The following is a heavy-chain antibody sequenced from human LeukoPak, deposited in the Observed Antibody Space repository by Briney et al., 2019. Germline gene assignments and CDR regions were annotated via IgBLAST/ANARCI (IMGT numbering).Heavy chain of an antibody. V-gene: IGHV3-7*03. CDR1: GFTFTTYW. D-gene: IGHD5-24*01. Sequence: GGSLRLSCAASGFTFTTYWRSRIRQAAGKGVEGVANINQDGSEKYYVDSVKGRLTFSTHTAQPSLYLHMSSLRAAHTAVSYSVTSSPGLYKGLPFWGPGTHVTVSP. CDR2: INQDGSEK. CDR3: VTSSPGLYKGLPF. J-gene: IGHJ4*01.